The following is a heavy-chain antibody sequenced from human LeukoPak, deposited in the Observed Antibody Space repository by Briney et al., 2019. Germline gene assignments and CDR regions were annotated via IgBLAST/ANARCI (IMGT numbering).Heavy chain of an antibody. CDR1: GFTFSSYA. D-gene: IGHD3-22*01. V-gene: IGHV3-23*01. CDR3: AKDNYYDSSGYYGEYFQH. J-gene: IGHJ1*01. CDR2: ISGSGGST. Sequence: GGSLRLSCAASGFTFSSYAMSWVRQAPGKGLEWVSGISGSGGSTYYADSVKGRFTISRDNSKNTLSLQMNSLGAEDTAVYYCAKDNYYDSSGYYGEYFQHWGQGTLVTVSS.